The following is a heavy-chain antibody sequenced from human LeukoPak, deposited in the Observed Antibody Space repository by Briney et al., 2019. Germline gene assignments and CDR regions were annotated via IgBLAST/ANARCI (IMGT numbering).Heavy chain of an antibody. Sequence: ASVKVSCKASGYTFTGYYMHWVRQAPGQGLEWMGWINPNSGGTNYAQKFQGRVTMTRDTSTSTVYMELSSLRSEDTAVYYCARDLYYDSSGLSLYWGQGTLVTVSS. V-gene: IGHV1-2*02. CDR3: ARDLYYDSSGLSLY. D-gene: IGHD3-22*01. J-gene: IGHJ4*02. CDR2: INPNSGGT. CDR1: GYTFTGYY.